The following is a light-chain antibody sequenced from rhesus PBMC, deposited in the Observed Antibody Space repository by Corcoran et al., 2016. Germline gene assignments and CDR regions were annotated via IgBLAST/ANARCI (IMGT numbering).Light chain of an antibody. CDR2: KAS. Sequence: DIQMTQSPSSLSASVGDRVTITCRTSENVNNYLNWYQQKPGKAPKLLLYKASTLQSGVPSRLSGSGSGTDYTFTISSLQSEDVATYYCQHNYGTPYSFGQGTKVEIK. CDR1: ENVNNY. V-gene: IGKV1-74*01. J-gene: IGKJ2*01. CDR3: QHNYGTPYS.